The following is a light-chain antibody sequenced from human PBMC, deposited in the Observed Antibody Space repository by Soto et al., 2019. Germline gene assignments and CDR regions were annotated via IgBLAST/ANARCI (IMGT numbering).Light chain of an antibody. CDR2: WAS. J-gene: IGKJ1*01. CDR3: QQYYRPWT. CDR1: QSVLYSSNNNNY. Sequence: DIVMTQSPDSLAVSLGERATINCKSSQSVLYSSNNNNYLAWYQQKPGQPPKLLIYWASTRESGVTDRFSGSGCWTNFTLTISSLQAEDVALYYCQQYYRPWTFGQGTKVEIK. V-gene: IGKV4-1*01.